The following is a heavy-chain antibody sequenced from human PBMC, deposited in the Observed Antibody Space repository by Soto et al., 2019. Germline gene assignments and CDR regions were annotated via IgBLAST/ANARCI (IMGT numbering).Heavy chain of an antibody. V-gene: IGHV3-23*01. CDR1: GFTFNNCA. CDR2: ITDSGGST. J-gene: IGHJ6*03. Sequence: GGSLRLSXAASGFTFNNCAMSWVRQAPGKGLEWVSTITDSGGSTFYADSVKGRFTISRDNSKNTLYLQMDSLRAEDTALYYCAKDPHPSYYYYMDVWGRGTTVTVSS. CDR3: AKDPHPSYYYYMDV.